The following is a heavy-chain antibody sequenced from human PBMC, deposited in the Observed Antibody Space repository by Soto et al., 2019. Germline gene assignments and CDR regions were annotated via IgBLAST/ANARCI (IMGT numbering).Heavy chain of an antibody. D-gene: IGHD2-15*01. CDR3: ARAHAPTLPFVY. CDR2: IFHSGNA. Sequence: SETLSLTCTVSGGSMRNFYWSWIRQPPGNRLEWIGFIFHSGNAKYNPSLKSRVTISIDTSKSQFSLSLDSVTAADTAVYFCARAHAPTLPFVYWGLGTMVTVSS. CDR1: GGSMRNFY. J-gene: IGHJ4*01. V-gene: IGHV4-59*01.